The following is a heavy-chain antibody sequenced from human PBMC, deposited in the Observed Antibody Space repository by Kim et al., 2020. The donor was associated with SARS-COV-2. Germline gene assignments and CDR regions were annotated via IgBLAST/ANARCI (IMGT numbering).Heavy chain of an antibody. Sequence: ADSVKSRFTISRDNAKNSLYLQMNSLRPEDTALYYCAKDMGSSSSHGFDIWGQGTMVTVSS. V-gene: IGHV3-9*01. J-gene: IGHJ3*02. D-gene: IGHD6-6*01. CDR3: AKDMGSSSSHGFDI.